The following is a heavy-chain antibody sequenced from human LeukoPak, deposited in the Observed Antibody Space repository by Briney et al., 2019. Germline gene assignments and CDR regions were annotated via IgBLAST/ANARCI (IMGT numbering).Heavy chain of an antibody. CDR2: ISGTGGST. D-gene: IGHD3-22*01. CDR3: AKDRGRYYDSSGFYWGYYFDS. V-gene: IGHV3-23*01. J-gene: IGHJ4*02. CDR1: GFTFSTYA. Sequence: GGSLRLSCAASGFTFSTYAVNWVRQAPGKGLEWVSTISGTGGSTYYADSVKGRFTISRDNSKNTLYLQMSSLRAEDTAVYYCAKDRGRYYDSSGFYWGYYFDSWGQGILVTVSS.